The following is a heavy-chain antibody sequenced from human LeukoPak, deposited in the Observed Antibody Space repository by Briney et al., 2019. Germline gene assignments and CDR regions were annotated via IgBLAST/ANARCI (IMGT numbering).Heavy chain of an antibody. J-gene: IGHJ3*01. D-gene: IGHD3-9*01. CDR3: ASDNFDWLLSGAFDF. CDR2: INPNSGGT. CDR1: GYTFTGYC. V-gene: IGHV1-2*06. Sequence: GASVKVSCKASGYTFTGYCMHWVRQAPGQGLEWVGRINPNSGGTNYAQKLQGRVTITTDESTSTAYMELSSLRSEDTAVYYCASDNFDWLLSGAFDFWGQGTMVTVCS.